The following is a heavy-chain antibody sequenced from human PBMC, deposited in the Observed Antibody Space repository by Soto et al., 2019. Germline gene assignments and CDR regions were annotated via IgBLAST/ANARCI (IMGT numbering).Heavy chain of an antibody. J-gene: IGHJ4*02. Sequence: QERLVQSGAEVRKPGSSVKVSCKVTGGTSTRYAINWVRQAPGQGLEWMGGIVPMFGTSKYAQKFQGRVTITADASTNIAYMELRSLRSEDTAVYYCNRGSEYDFWSGYLWGQGTLVSASS. V-gene: IGHV1-69*01. CDR2: IVPMFGTS. D-gene: IGHD3-3*01. CDR1: GGTSTRYA. CDR3: NRGSEYDFWSGYL.